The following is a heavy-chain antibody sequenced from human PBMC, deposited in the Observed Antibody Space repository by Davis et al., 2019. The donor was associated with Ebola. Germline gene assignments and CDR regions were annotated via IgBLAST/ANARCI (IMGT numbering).Heavy chain of an antibody. D-gene: IGHD3-3*01. CDR2: IIPILGIA. V-gene: IGHV1-69*04. J-gene: IGHJ4*02. CDR3: ARVGIFGVVNPQDDY. CDR1: GGTFSSYA. Sequence: AASVKVSCKASGGTFSSYAISWVRQAPGQGLEWMGRIIPILGIANYAQKFQGRVTITADKSTSTAYMELSSLRSEDTAVYYCARVGIFGVVNPQDDYWGQGTLVTVSS.